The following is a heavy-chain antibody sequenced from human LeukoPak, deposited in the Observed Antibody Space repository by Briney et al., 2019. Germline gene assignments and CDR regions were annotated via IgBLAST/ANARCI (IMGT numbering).Heavy chain of an antibody. CDR1: GFTFSSYA. CDR3: AKGRIPGWYMAVDY. D-gene: IGHD6-19*01. CDR2: ISYDGSNK. Sequence: GGSLRLSCAASGFTFSSYAMHWVRQAPGKGLEWVAVISYDGSNKYYADSVKGRFTISRDNSKNTLYLQMNSLRAEDTAVYYCAKGRIPGWYMAVDYWGQGTLVTVSS. J-gene: IGHJ4*02. V-gene: IGHV3-30-3*01.